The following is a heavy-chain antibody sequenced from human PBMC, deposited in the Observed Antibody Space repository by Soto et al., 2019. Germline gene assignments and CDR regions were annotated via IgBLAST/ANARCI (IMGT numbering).Heavy chain of an antibody. CDR1: GFTYTRYS. V-gene: IGHV3-21*06. CDR2: ISSTTNYI. CDR3: ARESEDLTSNFDY. J-gene: IGHJ4*02. Sequence: LRLSCAASGFTYTRYSMNWVRRAPGKGLEWVSSISSTTNYIYYGDSMKGRFTISRDNAKNSLYLEMNSLRAEDTAVYYCARESEDLTSNFDYWGQGTLVTVSS.